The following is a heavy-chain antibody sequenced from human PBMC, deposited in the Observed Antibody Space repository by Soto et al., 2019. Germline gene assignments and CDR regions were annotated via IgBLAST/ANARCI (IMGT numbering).Heavy chain of an antibody. CDR2: ISYDGSNK. D-gene: IGHD3-3*01. CDR3: AKDFTIFGVVIMYAFDI. Sequence: GGSLRLSCAASGFTFSRYAMSWVRQAPGKGLEWVAVISYDGSNKYYADSVKGRFTISRDNSKNTLYLQMNSLRAEDTAVYYCAKDFTIFGVVIMYAFDIWGQGTMVTVSS. CDR1: GFTFSRYA. V-gene: IGHV3-30*18. J-gene: IGHJ3*02.